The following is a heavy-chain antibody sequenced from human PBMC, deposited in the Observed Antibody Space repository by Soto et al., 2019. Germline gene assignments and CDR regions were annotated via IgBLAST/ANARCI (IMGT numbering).Heavy chain of an antibody. CDR2: ISGSGGST. CDR3: AKDMGGPPSYGLRVVITFFFDY. CDR1: GFTFSSYA. Sequence: PGGSLRLSCAASGFTFSSYAMHWVRQAPGKGLEWVSAISGSGGSTYYADSVKGRFTISRDNSKNTLYLQMNSLRAEDTAVYYCAKDMGGPPSYGLRVVITFFFDYWGQGTLVTVSS. D-gene: IGHD3-22*01. V-gene: IGHV3-23*01. J-gene: IGHJ4*02.